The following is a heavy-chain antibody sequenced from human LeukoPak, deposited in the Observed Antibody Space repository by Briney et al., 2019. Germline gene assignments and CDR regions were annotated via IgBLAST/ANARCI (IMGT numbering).Heavy chain of an antibody. CDR2: ISGSGDST. D-gene: IGHD3-10*01. CDR3: TKGESKCDY. CDR1: GFTLKNYA. V-gene: IGHV3-23*01. Sequence: GGSLRLSCAASGFTLKNYAMSWVRQAPGRGLEWVSVISGSGDSTYYADSVRGRFTVSRDNSKNTLYLQMNSLRAEDTAVYYCTKGESKCDYWGQGTLVTVSS. J-gene: IGHJ4*02.